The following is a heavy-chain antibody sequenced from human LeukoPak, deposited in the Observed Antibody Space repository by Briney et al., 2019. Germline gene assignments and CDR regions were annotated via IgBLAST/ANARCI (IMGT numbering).Heavy chain of an antibody. D-gene: IGHD2-2*02. CDR1: GRSINNGYF. J-gene: IGHJ4*02. CDR3: ARDRGALGATVPAIFAVNFFDS. Sequence: PSETLSLTCTVSGRSINNGYFWGWIRQPPGKGLEWIASIHHSGIASYNPSLESRVTISVDTSKNQFSLRLSSVTAADTAVYYCARDRGALGATVPAIFAVNFFDSWGQGTLGTVSS. V-gene: IGHV4-38-2*02. CDR2: IHHSGIA.